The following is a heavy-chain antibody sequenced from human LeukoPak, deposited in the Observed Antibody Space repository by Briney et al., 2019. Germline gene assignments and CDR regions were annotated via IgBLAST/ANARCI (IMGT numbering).Heavy chain of an antibody. Sequence: SETLSLTCAVYGGSFSGYYWSWIRQPPGKGLEWIGEINHSGSTNYNPSLKSRVTISVDTSKNQFSLKLSSVTAADTAVYYCARGRGSSWYGAAYFDYWGQGTLVTVSS. CDR1: GGSFSGYY. J-gene: IGHJ4*02. V-gene: IGHV4-34*01. CDR3: ARGRGSSWYGAAYFDY. CDR2: INHSGST. D-gene: IGHD6-13*01.